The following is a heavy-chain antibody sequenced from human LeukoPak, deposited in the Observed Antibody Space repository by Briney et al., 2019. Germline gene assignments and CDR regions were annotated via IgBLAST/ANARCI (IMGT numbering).Heavy chain of an antibody. Sequence: ASVKVSCKASGYTFTGYYMHWVRQAPGQGLEWMGWINPNSGGTNYAQKLQGWVTMTRDTSISTAYMELSRLRSDDTAVYYCAIDSSGYYYFDYWGQGTLVTVS. CDR2: INPNSGGT. CDR1: GYTFTGYY. J-gene: IGHJ4*02. V-gene: IGHV1-2*04. CDR3: AIDSSGYYYFDY. D-gene: IGHD3-22*01.